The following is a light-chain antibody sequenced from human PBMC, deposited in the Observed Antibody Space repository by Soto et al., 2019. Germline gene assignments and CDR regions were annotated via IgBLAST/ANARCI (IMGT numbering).Light chain of an antibody. Sequence: QSALTQPASVSGSPGQSITISCTGTSSDVGAFNYVSWYQQYPGKVPKLLIYEVTNRPSGVSLRFSGSKSGNVASLTISGLQAEDEADYYCTSKKGDITYVFGTGTKVTVL. CDR2: EVT. CDR1: SSDVGAFNY. J-gene: IGLJ1*01. CDR3: TSKKGDITYV. V-gene: IGLV2-14*01.